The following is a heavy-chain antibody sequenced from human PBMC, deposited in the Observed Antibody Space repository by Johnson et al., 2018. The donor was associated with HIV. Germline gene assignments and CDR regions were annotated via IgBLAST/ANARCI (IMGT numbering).Heavy chain of an antibody. CDR1: GFSFSSYN. CDR2: MRYDGSNK. D-gene: IGHD3-10*01. CDR3: ARVHVRGINFNAFNI. J-gene: IGHJ3*02. V-gene: IGHV3-33*08. Sequence: QVQLVESGGGVVRPGKSLRLTCATSGFSFSSYNMHWVRQAPGKELEWVAVMRYDGSNKYNADSVKGRFTISSDNSKNTLYLQMNSLRAEETAVYDCARVHVRGINFNAFNIWGQGTVVTVSS.